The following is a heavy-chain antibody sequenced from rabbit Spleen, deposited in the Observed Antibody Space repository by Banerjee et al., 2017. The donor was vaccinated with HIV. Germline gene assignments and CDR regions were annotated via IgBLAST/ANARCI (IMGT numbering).Heavy chain of an antibody. J-gene: IGHJ4*01. D-gene: IGHD1-1*01. CDR2: INASTGKP. CDR3: ARDLVGVIGWNFYL. CDR1: GFSFGDRDV. V-gene: IGHV1S45*01. Sequence: QQQLEESGGGLVKPGGTLTLTCKASGFSFGDRDVMCWVRQAPGKGLEWIACINASTGKPVYATWASGRFTISRTSSTTVTLRMTSLTAADRATYFCARDLVGVIGWNFYLWGQGTLVTVS.